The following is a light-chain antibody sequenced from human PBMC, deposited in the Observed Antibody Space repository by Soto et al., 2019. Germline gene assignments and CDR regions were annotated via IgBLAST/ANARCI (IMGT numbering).Light chain of an antibody. V-gene: IGKV1-39*01. J-gene: IGKJ2*02. CDR3: QQGFSTPRT. CDR1: RNVNTY. Sequence: DIQMTQSPSSLSASVGDRVTITCRASRNVNTYLNWYQQKPGKAPQLLIYVASSLQSGVPSRFSGSGSGTDFTLTIISLQPEDVATYYCQQGFSTPRTFGQGTTLEIK. CDR2: VAS.